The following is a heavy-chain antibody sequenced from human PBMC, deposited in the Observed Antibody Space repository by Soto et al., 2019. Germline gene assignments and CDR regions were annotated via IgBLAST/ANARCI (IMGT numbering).Heavy chain of an antibody. CDR1: GGSISVYY. CDR2: IYDSGRP. CDR3: ARGVGSSPPRY. D-gene: IGHD1-26*01. V-gene: IGHV4-59*01. J-gene: IGHJ4*02. Sequence: QVQLQESGPGQVKPSETLSLKCTISGGSISVYYWSWIRQPPGQALEWIGYIYDSGRPYYNPSPRSRVIISTDTYKHQISLALTSATAADTDVYYCARGVGSSPPRYWGRGTLVTVSS.